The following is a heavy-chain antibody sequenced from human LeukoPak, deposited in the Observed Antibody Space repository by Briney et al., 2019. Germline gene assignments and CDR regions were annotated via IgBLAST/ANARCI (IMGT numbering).Heavy chain of an antibody. V-gene: IGHV3-49*04. CDR3: PSRGDYGDYRHY. Sequence: GGSLRLSCTVSGFTFGDYAMSWVRQAPGKGLEWVGFIRSKAYGGTTEYAASVKGRFTISRDDSKSIAYLQMNSLKTEDTAVYYCPSRGDYGDYRHYWGQGTLVTVSS. D-gene: IGHD4-17*01. CDR1: GFTFGDYA. J-gene: IGHJ4*02. CDR2: IRSKAYGGTT.